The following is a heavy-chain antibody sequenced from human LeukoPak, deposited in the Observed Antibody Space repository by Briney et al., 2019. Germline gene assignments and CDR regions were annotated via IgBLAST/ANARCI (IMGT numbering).Heavy chain of an antibody. J-gene: IGHJ4*02. CDR3: ARAIQRYFDWSHMGQLDY. D-gene: IGHD3-9*01. CDR2: ISAYNGNT. V-gene: IGHV1-18*01. CDR1: GYTFTSYG. Sequence: GASVKVSCKASGYTFTSYGISWVRQAPGQGLEWMGWISAYNGNTNYAQKLQGRVTMTTDTSTSTAYMELRSLRSDDTAVYYCARAIQRYFDWSHMGQLDYWGQGTLVTVSS.